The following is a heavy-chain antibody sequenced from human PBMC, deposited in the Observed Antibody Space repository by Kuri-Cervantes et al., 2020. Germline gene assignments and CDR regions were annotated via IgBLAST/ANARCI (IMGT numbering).Heavy chain of an antibody. D-gene: IGHD4-17*01. CDR2: ISWNSGSI. CDR1: GFTFDDYA. Sequence: GGSLRLSCAASGFTFDDYAMHWVRQAPGKGLEWVSGISWNSGSIGYVDSVKGRFTISRDNAKNPLYLQMNSLRAEDTALYYCAKDYYGDYENTNFDYWGQGTLVTVSS. CDR3: AKDYYGDYENTNFDY. V-gene: IGHV3-9*01. J-gene: IGHJ4*02.